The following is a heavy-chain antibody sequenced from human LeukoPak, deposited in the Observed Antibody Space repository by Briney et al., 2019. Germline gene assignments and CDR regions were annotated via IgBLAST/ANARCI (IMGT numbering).Heavy chain of an antibody. V-gene: IGHV3-20*04. J-gene: IGHJ4*02. D-gene: IGHD1-20*01. CDR2: INWNGGST. Sequence: GGSLRLSCAASGFTFDDYGMSWVRQAPGKGLEWVSGINWNGGSTGYAGSVKGRFTISRDNAKNSLYLQMNSLRAEDTALYYCARVSYNWNLYYFDYWGQGTLVTVSS. CDR1: GFTFDDYG. CDR3: ARVSYNWNLYYFDY.